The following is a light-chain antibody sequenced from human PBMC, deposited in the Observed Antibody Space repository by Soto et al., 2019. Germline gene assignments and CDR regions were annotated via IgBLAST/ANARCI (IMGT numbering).Light chain of an antibody. CDR3: QQSYRTPPT. CDR1: QSISSY. V-gene: IGKV1-39*01. Sequence: GDRVTLTCRASQSISSYLNWYQQKPGKAPKLLIYSASSLHSGVPSRFSGSGSGTDFTLTISSLQPEDFATYYCQQSYRTPPTFGQGTEVESK. CDR2: SAS. J-gene: IGKJ1*01.